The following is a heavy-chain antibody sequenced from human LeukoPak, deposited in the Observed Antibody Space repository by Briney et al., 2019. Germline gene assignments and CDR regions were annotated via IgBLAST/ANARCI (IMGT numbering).Heavy chain of an antibody. V-gene: IGHV4-34*09. J-gene: IGHJ4*02. Sequence: SETLSLTCAVYGGSFSGYYWSWIRQPPGKGLEWIGYIYYSGSTYYNPSLKSRVTISVDTSKNQFSLKLSSVTAADTAVYYCARGRVTGTMSDFDYWGQGTLVTVSS. CDR2: IYYSGST. CDR3: ARGRVTGTMSDFDY. CDR1: GGSFSGYY. D-gene: IGHD1-7*01.